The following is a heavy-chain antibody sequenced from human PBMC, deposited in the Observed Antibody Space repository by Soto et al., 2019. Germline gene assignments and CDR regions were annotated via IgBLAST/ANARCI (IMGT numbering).Heavy chain of an antibody. CDR3: AREEMDGYGESGGGFDY. Sequence: QVQLVQSGAEVKKPGSSVKVSCKASGGTFSSYAISWVRQAPGQGLEWMGGIIPIFGTANYAQKFQGRVTITADESTSTAYMELSSLRSEDTAVYYCAREEMDGYGESGGGFDYWGQGTLVTVSS. CDR2: IIPIFGTA. J-gene: IGHJ4*02. V-gene: IGHV1-69*01. CDR1: GGTFSSYA. D-gene: IGHD4-17*01.